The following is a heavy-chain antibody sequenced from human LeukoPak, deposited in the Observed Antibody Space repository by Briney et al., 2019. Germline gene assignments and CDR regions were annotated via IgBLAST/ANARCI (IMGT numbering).Heavy chain of an antibody. D-gene: IGHD3-10*01. V-gene: IGHV3-30-3*01. J-gene: IGHJ4*02. CDR2: ISYDGSNK. CDR3: ATTGILWFGESSDY. Sequence: GGSLRLSCAASGFTFSTYAMHWVRQGPGKGLEWVAVISYDGSNKYYADSVKGRFTISRDNSKNTLYLQMSSLGAEDTAVYYCATTGILWFGESSDYWGQGTLVTVSS. CDR1: GFTFSTYA.